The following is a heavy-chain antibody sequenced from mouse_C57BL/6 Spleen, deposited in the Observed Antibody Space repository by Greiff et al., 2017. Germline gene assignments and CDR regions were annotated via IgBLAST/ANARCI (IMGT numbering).Heavy chain of an antibody. J-gene: IGHJ3*01. CDR2: IYPRRGNT. CDR1: GYTFTSYG. CDR3: ARSDDYDGTWFAY. V-gene: IGHV1-81*01. D-gene: IGHD2-4*01. Sequence: VKLMESGAELARPGASVKLSCKASGYTFTSYGISWVKQRTGQGLEWIGEIYPRRGNTYYNEKFKGKATLTADKSSSTAYMELRSLTSEDSAVYFCARSDDYDGTWFAYWGQGTLVTVSA.